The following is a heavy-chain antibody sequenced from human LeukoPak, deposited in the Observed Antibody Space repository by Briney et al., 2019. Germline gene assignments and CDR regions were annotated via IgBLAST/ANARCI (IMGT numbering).Heavy chain of an antibody. CDR1: GYTFTSYY. Sequence: ASVKVSCKASGYTFTSYYMHWVRQAPGQGLEWMGKINPSGGSTSYAQKFQGRVTMTRDTSTSTVYMELSSLRSEDTAVYYCARDYSDSSGYGAFDIWGQGTMVTVSS. D-gene: IGHD3-22*01. CDR3: ARDYSDSSGYGAFDI. CDR2: INPSGGST. J-gene: IGHJ3*02. V-gene: IGHV1-46*01.